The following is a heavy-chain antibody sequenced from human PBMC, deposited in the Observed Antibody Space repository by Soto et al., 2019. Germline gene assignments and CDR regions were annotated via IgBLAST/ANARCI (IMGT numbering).Heavy chain of an antibody. Sequence: GGSLRLSCAASGFTFSSYAMSWVRQAPGKGLEWVSAISGSGGSTYYADSVKGRFTISRDNSKSTLYLQMNSLRAEDTAVYYCAKGAVAGRYYYGIDVWGQGTTVTVSS. CDR1: GFTFSSYA. CDR3: AKGAVAGRYYYGIDV. V-gene: IGHV3-23*01. D-gene: IGHD6-19*01. J-gene: IGHJ6*02. CDR2: ISGSGGST.